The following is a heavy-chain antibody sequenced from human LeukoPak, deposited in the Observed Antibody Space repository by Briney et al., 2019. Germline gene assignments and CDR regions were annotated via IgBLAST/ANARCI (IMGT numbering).Heavy chain of an antibody. Sequence: GGSLRLSSTASGFSFSSYWMHWVRQVPGKGLEWVSCLNSDGTRISYADSVKGRFTISRDNANNTLYLQMTSLRVEDTAVYYCVRDGLLWYGGATWGQGTMVTVSS. D-gene: IGHD2-21*01. CDR3: VRDGLLWYGGAT. V-gene: IGHV3-74*01. J-gene: IGHJ3*01. CDR2: LNSDGTRI. CDR1: GFSFSSYW.